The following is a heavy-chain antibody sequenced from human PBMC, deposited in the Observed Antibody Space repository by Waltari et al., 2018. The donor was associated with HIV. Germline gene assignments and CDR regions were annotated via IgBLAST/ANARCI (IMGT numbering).Heavy chain of an antibody. Sequence: EVQLVESGGGLVQPGGSLRLSCAASGFTFSSYWMHWVRQAPGKGLVWVSRINSDGSSTSYADSVKGRFTISRDNAKNTLYLQMNSLRAEDTAVYYCARDRDWGMVRGVIPSYWGQGTLVTVSS. CDR3: ARDRDWGMVRGVIPSY. CDR2: INSDGSST. D-gene: IGHD3-10*01. J-gene: IGHJ4*02. CDR1: GFTFSSYW. V-gene: IGHV3-74*01.